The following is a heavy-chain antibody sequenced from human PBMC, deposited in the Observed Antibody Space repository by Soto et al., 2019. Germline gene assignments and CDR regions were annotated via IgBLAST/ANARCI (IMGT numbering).Heavy chain of an antibody. Sequence: EVQLVESGGGLAQPWGSLRLSCVASGFTFSNYWMHWFRQAPGKGLVLVSRISPDGTNTNYADSVKGRFTISRDNAKNTVYLQTNSLSAEDTALYYCARDNWKSSCGQGTLVTVSP. D-gene: IGHD1-20*01. CDR1: GFTFSNYW. CDR3: ARDNWKSS. V-gene: IGHV3-74*01. J-gene: IGHJ5*02. CDR2: ISPDGTNT.